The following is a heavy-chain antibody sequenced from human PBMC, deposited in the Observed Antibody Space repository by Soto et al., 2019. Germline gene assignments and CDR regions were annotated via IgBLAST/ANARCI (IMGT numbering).Heavy chain of an antibody. CDR3: ASSLLV. J-gene: IGHJ3*01. CDR1: GGSISSYY. D-gene: IGHD3-10*01. Sequence: SETLSLTCTVSGGSISSYYWSWIRQPPGKGLEWIGYIYYSGSTNYNPSLKSRVTISVDTSKNQFSLKLSSVTAEDTAVYYCASSLLVWGQGTMVTVSS. V-gene: IGHV4-59*01. CDR2: IYYSGST.